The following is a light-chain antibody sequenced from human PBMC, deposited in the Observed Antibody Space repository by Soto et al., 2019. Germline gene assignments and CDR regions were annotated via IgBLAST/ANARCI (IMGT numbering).Light chain of an antibody. CDR2: DAS. J-gene: IGKJ5*01. Sequence: IQMTQSPSSFPASVGASVSITGQASQDISNYLNWYQQKPGKAPKLLIYDASNLETGVPSTFSGSGSGTDFTFTISSLQPEDIATYYCQQYDNLPITFGQGTRLEIK. CDR1: QDISNY. V-gene: IGKV1-33*01. CDR3: QQYDNLPIT.